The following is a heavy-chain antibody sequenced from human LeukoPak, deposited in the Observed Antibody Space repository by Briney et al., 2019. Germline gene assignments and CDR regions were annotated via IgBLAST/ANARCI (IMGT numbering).Heavy chain of an antibody. Sequence: SVKVSCKASGGTFSSYAISWVRQAPGQGLEWMGRIIPILGIANYAQKFQGRVTITADKSTSTAYMELSSLRSEDTAVYYCARRNTDLLPPGVLYGMDVWGQGTTVTVSS. CDR2: IIPILGIA. CDR3: ARRNTDLLPPGVLYGMDV. CDR1: GGTFSSYA. J-gene: IGHJ6*02. V-gene: IGHV1-69*04. D-gene: IGHD3-22*01.